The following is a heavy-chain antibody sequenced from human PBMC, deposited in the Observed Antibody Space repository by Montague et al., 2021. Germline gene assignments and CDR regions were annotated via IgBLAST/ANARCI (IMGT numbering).Heavy chain of an antibody. CDR2: INGNSINI. CDR1: GFIFNNYV. CDR3: VKDTRDYYPDF. J-gene: IGHJ4*02. Sequence: SVILSCAASGFIFNNYVMNWVRQAPVKGLEWVSGINGNSINIDYXDSVKGRSTISRDNAKNSLYLQMNSLRAEDTAFYYCVKDTRDYYPDFWGQGILVTVSS. V-gene: IGHV3-9*01. D-gene: IGHD3-3*01.